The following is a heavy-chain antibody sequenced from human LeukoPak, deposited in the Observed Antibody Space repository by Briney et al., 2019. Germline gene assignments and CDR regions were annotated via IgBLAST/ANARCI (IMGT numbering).Heavy chain of an antibody. CDR3: ARDPSGWFELFDY. V-gene: IGHV3-30*04. CDR2: ISYDGCNK. CDR1: GFTFSSYA. J-gene: IGHJ4*02. Sequence: GGSLRLSCAASGFTFSSYAMHWVRQAPGKGLEWVAVISYDGCNKYYADSVKGRFTISRDNSKNTLYLQMNSLRAEDTAVYYCARDPSGWFELFDYWGQGTLVTVSS. D-gene: IGHD6-19*01.